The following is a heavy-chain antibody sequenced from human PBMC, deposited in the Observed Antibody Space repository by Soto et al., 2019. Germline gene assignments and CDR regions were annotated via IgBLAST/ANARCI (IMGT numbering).Heavy chain of an antibody. D-gene: IGHD2-2*01. Sequence: NRSHKGSGYGNTGYLSGWGRMATRKGLEWMGWISAYNGNTNYAQKLQGRVTMTTDTSTSTAYMELRSLRSDDTAVYYCASTRYCSSTSCPRDYYYYYVDVWGKGTTVTVFS. V-gene: IGHV1-18*01. J-gene: IGHJ6*03. CDR1: GYGNTGYL. CDR2: ISAYNGNT. CDR3: ASTRYCSSTSCPRDYYYYYVDV.